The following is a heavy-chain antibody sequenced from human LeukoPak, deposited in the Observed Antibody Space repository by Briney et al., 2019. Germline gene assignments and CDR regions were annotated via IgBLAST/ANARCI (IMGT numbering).Heavy chain of an antibody. CDR2: ISGSSGST. Sequence: GGSLRLSCAASGFTFSSYAMSWVRQAPGKGLEWVSAISGSSGSTYYADSVKGRFTISRDNAKNTLYLQMNSLRAEDTAVYYCASGGYCSGGSCYRYNDYWGQGTLVTVSS. CDR3: ASGGYCSGGSCYRYNDY. V-gene: IGHV3-23*01. CDR1: GFTFSSYA. J-gene: IGHJ4*02. D-gene: IGHD2-15*01.